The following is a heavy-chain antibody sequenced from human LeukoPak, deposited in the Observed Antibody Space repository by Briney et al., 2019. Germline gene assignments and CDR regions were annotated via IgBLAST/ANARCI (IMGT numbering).Heavy chain of an antibody. CDR3: AKDLVGALLGDFDY. J-gene: IGHJ4*02. D-gene: IGHD1-26*01. CDR2: ISGSGGST. V-gene: IGHV3-23*01. CDR1: GFTFSSYA. Sequence: GGSLRLSCAASGFTFSSYAMSWVRQAPGKGLELVSAISGSGGSTYYADSVKGRFTISRDNSKNTLYLQMNSLRDEETAVYYCAKDLVGALLGDFDYWGQGTLVTVSS.